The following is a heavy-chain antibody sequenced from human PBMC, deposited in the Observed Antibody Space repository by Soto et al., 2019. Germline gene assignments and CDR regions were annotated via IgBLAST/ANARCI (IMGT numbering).Heavy chain of an antibody. J-gene: IGHJ4*02. V-gene: IGHV3-74*01. D-gene: IGHD3-16*02. CDR1: GFTFSSYW. CDR3: VRDNRQFVAKADY. CDR2: INMEGSDT. Sequence: PVGSLRLSCAASGFTFSSYWMHWVRQAPGQGLVWVSRINMEGSDTTYADSVKGRFTISRDNAKNTLYLQMNSLRAEDTAVYYCVRDNRQFVAKADYWGQGTLVPVSS.